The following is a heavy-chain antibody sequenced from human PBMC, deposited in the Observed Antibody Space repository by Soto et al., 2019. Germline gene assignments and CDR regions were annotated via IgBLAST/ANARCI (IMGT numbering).Heavy chain of an antibody. CDR3: ARAAGPPRGHYYYHMDV. J-gene: IGHJ6*03. CDR2: IWSDGRNK. CDR1: GFTFSAYG. D-gene: IGHD6-25*01. Sequence: GGSLRLSCAASGFTFSAYGIHWVRQAPGKGLEWVAMIWSDGRNKFYADSVRGRFSISRDTSKNTLHLQMDSLTVEDTGVYYCARAAGPPRGHYYYHMDVCGQGTAVTVSS. V-gene: IGHV3-33*01.